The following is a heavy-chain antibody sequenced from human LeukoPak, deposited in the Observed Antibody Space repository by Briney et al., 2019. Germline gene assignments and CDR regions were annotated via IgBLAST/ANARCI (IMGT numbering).Heavy chain of an antibody. Sequence: GGSLRLSCAASGFTLSSYWMHWVRQAPGKGLVWVSRINSDGSSTSYADSVKGRFTISRDNAKNTLYLQMNSLRAEDTAVYYCARDHGNYDYYYYGMDVWGQGTTVTVSS. J-gene: IGHJ6*02. CDR1: GFTLSSYW. CDR3: ARDHGNYDYYYYGMDV. CDR2: INSDGSST. D-gene: IGHD4-11*01. V-gene: IGHV3-74*01.